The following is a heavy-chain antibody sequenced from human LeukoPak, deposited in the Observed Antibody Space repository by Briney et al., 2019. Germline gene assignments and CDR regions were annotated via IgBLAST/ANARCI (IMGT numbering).Heavy chain of an antibody. CDR3: ARVSGITMIVVVQSDGFDI. Sequence: TFSSYAMGWVRQPPGKGLEWIGSIYYSGSTYYNPSLKSRVTISVDTSKNQFSLKLSSVTAADTAVYYCARVSGITMIVVVQSDGFDIWGQGTMVSVSS. D-gene: IGHD3-22*01. CDR1: TFSSYA. J-gene: IGHJ3*02. V-gene: IGHV4-39*07. CDR2: IYYSGST.